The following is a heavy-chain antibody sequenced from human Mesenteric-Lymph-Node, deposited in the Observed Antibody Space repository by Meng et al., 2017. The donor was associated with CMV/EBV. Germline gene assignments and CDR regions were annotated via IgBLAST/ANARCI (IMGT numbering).Heavy chain of an antibody. CDR2: ISPNSGDT. CDR1: GGTFNTHP. CDR3: ARDCSGTSRSDY. V-gene: IGHV1-2*06. J-gene: IGHJ4*02. Sequence: CQASGGTFNTHPFGWVRQAPGQGLEWVGRISPNSGDTIYAQKFQGRVTVTRDTSMSTAYMELSRLTSDDTAIYYCARDCSGTSRSDYWGQGSLVTVSS. D-gene: IGHD2-2*01.